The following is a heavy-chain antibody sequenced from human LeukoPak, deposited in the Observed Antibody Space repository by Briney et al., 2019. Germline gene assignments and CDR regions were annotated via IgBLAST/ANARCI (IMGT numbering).Heavy chain of an antibody. CDR2: IYYSGST. Sequence: NPSQTLSLTCTVSGGSISSGDYYWSWIRQPPGKGLEWIGYIYYSGSTYYNPSLKSRVTISVDTSMNQFSLKLSSVTAADTAVYYCARVEVFVVVPAAIHYYYMDVWGKGTTVTVSS. D-gene: IGHD2-2*02. CDR3: ARVEVFVVVPAAIHYYYMDV. J-gene: IGHJ6*03. V-gene: IGHV4-30-4*08. CDR1: GGSISSGDYY.